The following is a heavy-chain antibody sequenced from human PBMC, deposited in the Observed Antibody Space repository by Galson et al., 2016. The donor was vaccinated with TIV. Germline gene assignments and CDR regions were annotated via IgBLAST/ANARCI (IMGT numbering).Heavy chain of an antibody. J-gene: IGHJ3*02. D-gene: IGHD1-14*01. CDR1: GDSITSHY. Sequence: SETLSLTCTVSGDSITSHYWSWIRQSAGKGLECLGYIYYTGKTYYNPSLKSRVSISVDTSKNQFSLNLRSVTAADTAVYYCARDRTGIRELNAFDIWGQGTMVTVSS. CDR3: ARDRTGIRELNAFDI. V-gene: IGHV4-59*11. CDR2: IYYTGKT.